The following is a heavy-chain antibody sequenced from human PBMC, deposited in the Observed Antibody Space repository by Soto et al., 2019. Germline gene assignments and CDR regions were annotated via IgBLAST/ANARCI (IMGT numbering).Heavy chain of an antibody. D-gene: IGHD4-17*01. V-gene: IGHV3-23*01. J-gene: IGHJ6*02. CDR1: GFTFSMYA. CDR3: ATTKVTRVFYYYGMDV. Sequence: PXESLSLSCVASGFTFSMYAMGWVRQAPGKGLEWVSSISDSGGSTYYADSVKGRVTISRDNSKNTLYLQMNSLRAEDTAVYYCATTKVTRVFYYYGMDVWGQGTTVTVSS. CDR2: ISDSGGST.